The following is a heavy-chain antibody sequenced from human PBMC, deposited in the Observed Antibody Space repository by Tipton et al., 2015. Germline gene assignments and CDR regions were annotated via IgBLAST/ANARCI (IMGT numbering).Heavy chain of an antibody. J-gene: IGHJ4*02. CDR3: GRGVDY. CDR1: GFTFSSYS. Sequence: GSLRLSCAASGFTFSSYSMSWVRQAPGKGLEWVSSIGRRGRTMYYADSVRGRFTISRDNTRNSLYLQMNSLRAEDTAVYYCGRGVDYWGQGTLVIVSS. V-gene: IGHV3-21*01. CDR2: IGRRGRTM.